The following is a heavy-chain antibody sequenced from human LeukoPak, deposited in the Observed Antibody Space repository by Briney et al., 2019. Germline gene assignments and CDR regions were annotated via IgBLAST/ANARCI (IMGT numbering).Heavy chain of an antibody. Sequence: PGGSLRLSCAASGFTFSSYGMHWVRQAPGKGLEWVAFIRYDGSNKYYADSVKGRFTISRDNSKNTLYLQMNSLRAEDTAVYYCAKLSGYCSSTSCDTGPYDAFDIWGQGTMVTVSS. D-gene: IGHD2-2*02. CDR3: AKLSGYCSSTSCDTGPYDAFDI. J-gene: IGHJ3*02. CDR2: IRYDGSNK. CDR1: GFTFSSYG. V-gene: IGHV3-30*02.